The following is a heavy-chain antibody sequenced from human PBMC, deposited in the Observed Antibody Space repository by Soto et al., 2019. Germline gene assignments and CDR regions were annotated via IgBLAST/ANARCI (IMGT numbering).Heavy chain of an antibody. J-gene: IGHJ4*02. D-gene: IGHD2-15*01. V-gene: IGHV2-5*01. CDR3: AHRKGRTFDY. Sequence: SGPTLVNPTQTLTLTCTLSGFSLTFSGEAVGWIRQPPGKALEWLALIYWQDEIHYNPSLNNRLTISKDTSKSQVVLTVTNVAPVDTGTYYGAHRKGRTFDYCHQGTMITVSS. CDR1: GFSLTFSGEA. CDR2: IYWQDEI.